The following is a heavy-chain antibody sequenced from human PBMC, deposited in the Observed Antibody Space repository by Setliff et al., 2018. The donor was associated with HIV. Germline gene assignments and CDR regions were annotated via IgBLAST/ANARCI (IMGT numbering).Heavy chain of an antibody. CDR3: ARDRGRPDSFDI. D-gene: IGHD1-26*01. J-gene: IGHJ3*02. CDR2: INSDGSGT. Sequence: PGGSLRLSCAASGYNFGVYWMHWVRQVPGKGLVWVSHINSDGSGTKYADSVKGRFTMSRDNAKNTLYLQMNSLRAEDTALYSCARDRGRPDSFDIWGQGTMVTVSS. CDR1: GYNFGVYW. V-gene: IGHV3-74*01.